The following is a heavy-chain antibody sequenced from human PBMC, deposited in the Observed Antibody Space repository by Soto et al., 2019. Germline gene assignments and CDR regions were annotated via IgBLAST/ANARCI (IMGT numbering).Heavy chain of an antibody. Sequence: QVQLQESGPGLVKPSQTLSLTCTVSGGSISSGDYYWSWIRQPPGKGLEWIGYIYYSGSTYYNPSLKSRVTISVDPSKNQFSRKLSSVTAADTAVYYCARDSSWPTTYYYGMDVWGQGTTVTVSS. D-gene: IGHD6-13*01. CDR3: ARDSSWPTTYYYGMDV. CDR2: IYYSGST. V-gene: IGHV4-30-4*01. CDR1: GGSISSGDYY. J-gene: IGHJ6*02.